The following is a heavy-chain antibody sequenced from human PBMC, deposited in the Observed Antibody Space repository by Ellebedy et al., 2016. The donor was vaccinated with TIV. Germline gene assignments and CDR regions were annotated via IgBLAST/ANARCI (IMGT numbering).Heavy chain of an antibody. J-gene: IGHJ4*02. CDR3: GRGQTTFEY. CDR2: INWNGGST. CDR1: GFTFDDYG. Sequence: PGGSLRLSCAASGFTFDDYGMSWVRQAPGKGLEWVSGINWNGGSTGYADSVKGRLAISRDNARSSLYLQMNSLSAEDTAAYYCGRGQTTFEYWGQGTLVTVSS. D-gene: IGHD4-11*01. V-gene: IGHV3-20*04.